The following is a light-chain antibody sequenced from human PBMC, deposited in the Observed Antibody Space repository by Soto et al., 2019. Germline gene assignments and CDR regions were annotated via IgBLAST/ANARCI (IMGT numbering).Light chain of an antibody. CDR3: QQYYSFWT. CDR1: RSVDKW. V-gene: IGKV1-5*02. Sequence: DIQMTQSPSTLSASLGDRVTIVCRASRSVDKWLAWYHQTSGKAPKLLISGATNLQTGVTSRIGGSGSGTDFTLTINNLQPEDVGHYYCQQYYSFWTFGQGTKVDIK. J-gene: IGKJ1*01. CDR2: GAT.